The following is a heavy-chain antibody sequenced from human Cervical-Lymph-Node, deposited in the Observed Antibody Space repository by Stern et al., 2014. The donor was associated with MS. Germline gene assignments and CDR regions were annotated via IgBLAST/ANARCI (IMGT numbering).Heavy chain of an antibody. CDR1: GGSISSGSYY. J-gene: IGHJ6*02. CDR3: ARDCRLRYFDNYGMDV. V-gene: IGHV4-61*02. CDR2: IYTSGST. D-gene: IGHD3-9*01. Sequence: QVQLVQSGPGLVKPSQTLSLTCTVSGGSISSGSYYWSWIRQPAGKGLEWIGRIYTSGSTNYNPSLKSRVTLSVDTSKNQFSMKRSSVTAADTAVYYCARDCRLRYFDNYGMDVWGQGTTVTVSS.